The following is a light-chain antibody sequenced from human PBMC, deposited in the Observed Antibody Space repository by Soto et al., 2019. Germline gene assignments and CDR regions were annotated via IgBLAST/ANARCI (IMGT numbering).Light chain of an antibody. V-gene: IGKV3-15*01. CDR1: QSVSSN. J-gene: IGKJ1*01. CDR2: GAS. Sequence: EIVMTQSPATLSVSPGERATLSCRASQSVSSNLAWYHQKPGQAPRLLIYGASTRTTGIPARFSGSGSGTEFTLTLSSLQSEDFAVYYCQQYNNWPPGRTFGQGTKVEIK. CDR3: QQYNNWPPGRT.